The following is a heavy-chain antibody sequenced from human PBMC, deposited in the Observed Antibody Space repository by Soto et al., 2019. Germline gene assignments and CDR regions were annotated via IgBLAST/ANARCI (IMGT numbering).Heavy chain of an antibody. Sequence: PSETQSLTCPVSGGSISSGYYYWSWIRQTPGKGPEWIGYIYHSGNTYYNPSLKSRVSMSVDTSENQFSLKLSSVTAADTAVYYCARDDRGYDSSGYFISLGRFDPWGQGALVTVSS. V-gene: IGHV4-30-4*01. CDR2: IYHSGNT. J-gene: IGHJ5*02. CDR3: ARDDRGYDSSGYFISLGRFDP. D-gene: IGHD3-22*01. CDR1: GGSISSGYYY.